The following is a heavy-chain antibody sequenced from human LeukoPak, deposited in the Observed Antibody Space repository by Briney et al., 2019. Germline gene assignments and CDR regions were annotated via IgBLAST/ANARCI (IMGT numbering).Heavy chain of an antibody. CDR2: IYYSGTT. CDR3: ARIGCGGGSCYSQRGAFDI. J-gene: IGHJ3*02. V-gene: IGHV4-39*07. D-gene: IGHD2-15*01. CDR1: GGSISGSSYY. Sequence: PSETLSLTCTVSGGSISGSSYYWAWIRQPPGKGLEWIGSIYYSGTTYYNPSLESRVTISVNTSKNQLSLKVTSVAAADTALYYCARIGCGGGSCYSQRGAFDIWAQRTMVTVSS.